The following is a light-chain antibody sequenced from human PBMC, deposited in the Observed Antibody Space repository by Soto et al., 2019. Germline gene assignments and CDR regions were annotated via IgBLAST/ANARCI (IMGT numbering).Light chain of an antibody. CDR2: DAS. CDR1: QSVSSN. Sequence: EIVLTQSPGTLSLSPGARATLSCRASQSVSSNVLAWYQQKPGQAPRLFIYDASNRATGIPARFSGNASGTDFTLTIGSLEPEDFAFYYCQQRYNWPPITFGQGTRLDIK. CDR3: QQRYNWPPIT. V-gene: IGKV3-11*01. J-gene: IGKJ5*01.